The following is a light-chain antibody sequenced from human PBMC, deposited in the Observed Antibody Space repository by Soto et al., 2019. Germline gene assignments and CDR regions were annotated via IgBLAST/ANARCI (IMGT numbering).Light chain of an antibody. CDR2: TDN. CDR1: SSNIGSNA. J-gene: IGLJ1*01. CDR3: AAWYGSLNAYV. Sequence: QSVLTQPPSASGTPGQRVTISCSGSSSNIGSNAVNSYQQFPGTAPTLLIYTDNQRPSGVPDRFSGSKSGTSASLAISGLQSEDEADYFCAAWYGSLNAYVFGTGTKLTVL. V-gene: IGLV1-44*01.